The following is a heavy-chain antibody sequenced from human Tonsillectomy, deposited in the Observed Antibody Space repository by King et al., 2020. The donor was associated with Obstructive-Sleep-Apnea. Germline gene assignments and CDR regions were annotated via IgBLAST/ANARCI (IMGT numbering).Heavy chain of an antibody. CDR3: ATSKGYCTSTSCYAPFDY. J-gene: IGHJ4*02. CDR1: GYSFTSYW. V-gene: IGHV5-51*01. D-gene: IGHD2-2*01. CDR2: IYPGDSDT. Sequence: QLVQSGAEVIKPGESLKISCKGSGYSFTSYWIGWVRQMPGKGLEWMGIIYPGDSDTRYSPSFQGQVTISADKSIITAYLQWSSLKASDTAMYYCATSKGYCTSTSCYAPFDYWGQGTLVTVSS.